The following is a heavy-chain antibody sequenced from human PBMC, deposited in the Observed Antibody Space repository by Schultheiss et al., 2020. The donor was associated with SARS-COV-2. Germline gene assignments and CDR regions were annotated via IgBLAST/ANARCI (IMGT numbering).Heavy chain of an antibody. CDR2: IYYSGST. Sequence: SETLSLTCTVSGGSISSYYWSWIRQPPGKGLEWIGYIYYSGSTNYNPSLKSRVTISVDTSKNQFSLKLSSVTAADTAVYYCAREGIIPTAIQLDYWGQGTLVTVSS. J-gene: IGHJ4*02. CDR3: AREGIIPTAIQLDY. V-gene: IGHV4-59*12. D-gene: IGHD2-2*02. CDR1: GGSISSYY.